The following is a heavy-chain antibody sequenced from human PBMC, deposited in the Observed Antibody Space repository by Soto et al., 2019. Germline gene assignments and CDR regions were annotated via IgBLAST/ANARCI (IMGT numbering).Heavy chain of an antibody. D-gene: IGHD3-3*01. V-gene: IGHV3-66*01. CDR1: GFTVSSNY. Sequence: GGSLRLSCAASGFTVSSNYMSWVRQAPGKGLEWVSVIYSGGSTYYADSVKGRFTISRDNSKNTLYLQMNSLRAEDTAVYYCARDSGTIFGVVTRALDAFDIWGQGTMVTVSS. J-gene: IGHJ3*02. CDR3: ARDSGTIFGVVTRALDAFDI. CDR2: IYSGGST.